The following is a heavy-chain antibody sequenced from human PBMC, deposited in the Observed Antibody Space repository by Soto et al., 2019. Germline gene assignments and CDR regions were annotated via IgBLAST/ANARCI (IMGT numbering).Heavy chain of an antibody. CDR1: GFTFEDYG. J-gene: IGHJ4*02. V-gene: IGHV3-20*04. D-gene: IGHD7-27*01. CDR3: ARRSPGNFGY. CDR2: INGNASTT. Sequence: EVQLVQSGGGVVRPGESLRLSCAASGFTFEDYGMTWVRQAPGKGLEWVSGINGNASTTSYADSVKGRFTVSRDNAKNSLFLQMNSLRAEDTAFYYCARRSPGNFGYWGQGTLVTVSS.